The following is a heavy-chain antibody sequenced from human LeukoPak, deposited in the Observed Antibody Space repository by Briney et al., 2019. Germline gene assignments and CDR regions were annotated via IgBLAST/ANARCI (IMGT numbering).Heavy chain of an antibody. D-gene: IGHD4-17*01. J-gene: IGHJ4*02. CDR2: INPNSGGT. CDR1: GYTFTGYY. V-gene: IGHV1-2*02. Sequence: ASVKVSCKASGYTFTGYYMHWVRQAPGQGLEWMGWINPNSGGTNYAQKFQGRVTMTRDTSISTAYMELSRLRSDDTAVYYCARGQDYGDKYYFDYWGQGTLVTVSS. CDR3: ARGQDYGDKYYFDY.